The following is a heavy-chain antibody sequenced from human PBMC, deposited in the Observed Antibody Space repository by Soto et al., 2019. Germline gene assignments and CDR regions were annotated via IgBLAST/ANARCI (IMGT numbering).Heavy chain of an antibody. Sequence: PSETLSLTCPVSGGSISSGGYYWSWIRQHPGKGLEWIGYIYYSGSTYYNPSLKSRVTISVDTSKNQFSLKLSSVTAADTAVYYCARGEASYYDILTGYPNGMDVWGQGTTVTVSS. J-gene: IGHJ6*02. D-gene: IGHD3-9*01. V-gene: IGHV4-31*03. CDR2: IYYSGST. CDR1: GGSISSGGYY. CDR3: ARGEASYYDILTGYPNGMDV.